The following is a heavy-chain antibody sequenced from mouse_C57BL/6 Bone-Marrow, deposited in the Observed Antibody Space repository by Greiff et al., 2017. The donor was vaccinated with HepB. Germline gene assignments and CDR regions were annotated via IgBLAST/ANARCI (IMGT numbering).Heavy chain of an antibody. CDR3: ARGHYSNYGFFYAMDY. V-gene: IGHV1-50*01. Sequence: QVQLKQPGAELVKPGASVKLSCKASGYTFTSYWMQWVKQRPGQGLEWIGEIDPSDSYTNYNQKFKGKATLTVDTSSSTAYMQLSSLTSEDSAVYYCARGHYSNYGFFYAMDYWGQGTSVTVSS. CDR1: GYTFTSYW. CDR2: IDPSDSYT. D-gene: IGHD2-5*01. J-gene: IGHJ4*01.